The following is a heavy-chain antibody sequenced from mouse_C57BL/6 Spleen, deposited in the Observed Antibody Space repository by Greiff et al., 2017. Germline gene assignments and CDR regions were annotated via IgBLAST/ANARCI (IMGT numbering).Heavy chain of an antibody. CDR1: GYTFTSYW. CDR3: VGELGPLYFDY. J-gene: IGHJ2*01. Sequence: QVQLQQPGAELVKPGASVTLSCKASGYTFTSYWMHWVKQRPGQGLAWIGMIHPNSGSPTYNEKFKSKATLTVDKSSSTAYMQLSSLASEDAAVYYCVGELGPLYFDYWGQGTTLTVSA. V-gene: IGHV1-64*01. D-gene: IGHD4-1*01. CDR2: IHPNSGSP.